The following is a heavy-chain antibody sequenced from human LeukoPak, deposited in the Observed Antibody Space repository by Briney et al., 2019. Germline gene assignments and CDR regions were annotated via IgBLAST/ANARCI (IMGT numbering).Heavy chain of an antibody. CDR2: ISGSGGST. Sequence: PGGSLRLSCAASGFTFSNYAMNWVRQAPGKGLEWVSAISGSGGSTYYADSVKGRFTISRDNSKNTLYLQMHSLRPEDTAVYYCATPMVRGGGRVGVENDYWGQGTLVTVSS. J-gene: IGHJ4*02. V-gene: IGHV3-23*01. D-gene: IGHD3-10*01. CDR1: GFTFSNYA. CDR3: ATPMVRGGGRVGVENDY.